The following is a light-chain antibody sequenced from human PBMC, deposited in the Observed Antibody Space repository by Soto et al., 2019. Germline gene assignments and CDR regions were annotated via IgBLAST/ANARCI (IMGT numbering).Light chain of an antibody. V-gene: IGKV3-20*01. Sequence: EIVLTQSPGTLSLSPGERATLSCRASQSVSSSYLAWYQQKPGQAPRLLIYGTSTRATGIPDRFSGSGSGTDFTLTISSLEPEDFAVYYCHQYDKPPWTFGRGTKVEIK. CDR3: HQYDKPPWT. J-gene: IGKJ1*01. CDR1: QSVSSSY. CDR2: GTS.